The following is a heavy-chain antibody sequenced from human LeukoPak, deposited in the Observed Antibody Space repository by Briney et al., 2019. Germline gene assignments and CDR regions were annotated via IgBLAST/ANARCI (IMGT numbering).Heavy chain of an antibody. J-gene: IGHJ4*02. CDR2: IYYSGST. D-gene: IGHD3-3*01. Sequence: SETLSLTCTVSGGSINSTYYWGWIRQPPGRGLEWIGSIYYSGSTFYNPSLQSRITISVDTSKSQFSLRLTSVTASDTAVYFCARLLWNGEDYWGQGTLVTVSS. CDR1: GGSINSTYY. CDR3: ARLLWNGEDY. V-gene: IGHV4-39*01.